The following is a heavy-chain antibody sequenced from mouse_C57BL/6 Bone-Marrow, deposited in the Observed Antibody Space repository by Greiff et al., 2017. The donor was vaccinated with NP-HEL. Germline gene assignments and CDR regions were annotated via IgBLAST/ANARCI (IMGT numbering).Heavy chain of an antibody. D-gene: IGHD1-1*01. CDR3: ARTVEGEYFDV. Sequence: VQLKESGPELVKPGASVKIPCKASGYTFTDYNMDWVKQSHGKSLEWIGDINPNNGGTIYNQKFKGKATLTVDKSSSTAYMELRSLTSEDTTVYYCARTVEGEYFDVWGTGTTVTVSS. V-gene: IGHV1-18*01. J-gene: IGHJ1*03. CDR2: INPNNGGT. CDR1: GYTFTDYN.